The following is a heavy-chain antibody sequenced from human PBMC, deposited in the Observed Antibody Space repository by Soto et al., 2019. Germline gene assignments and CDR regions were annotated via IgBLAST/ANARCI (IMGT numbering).Heavy chain of an antibody. CDR1: GSTFTSYG. CDR2: ISAYNGNT. CDR3: ARDRTVHPLVYFDY. V-gene: IGHV1-18*04. D-gene: IGHD1-1*01. Sequence: QVQLVQSGAEVKKPGASVKVSCKASGSTFTSYGISWVRQAPGQGLEGMGWISAYNGNTNNAQKLQGRVTMTTDTSTSTAYMELRSLRSDDTAVYYCARDRTVHPLVYFDYWGQGTLVTVSS. J-gene: IGHJ4*02.